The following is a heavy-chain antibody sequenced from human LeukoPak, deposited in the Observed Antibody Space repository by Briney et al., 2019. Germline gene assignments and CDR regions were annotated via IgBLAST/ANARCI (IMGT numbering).Heavy chain of an antibody. CDR2: IIPIFGIA. CDR1: GGTFSSYA. D-gene: IGHD4-17*01. V-gene: IGHV1-69*04. J-gene: IGHJ4*02. Sequence: SVKVSCKASGGTFSSYAISWVRQAPGQGLEWMGRIIPIFGIANYAQKFQGRVTITADKSTSTAYMELSSLRSEDTAVYYCARINDYGDNGSDYWGQGTLVTVSS. CDR3: ARINDYGDNGSDY.